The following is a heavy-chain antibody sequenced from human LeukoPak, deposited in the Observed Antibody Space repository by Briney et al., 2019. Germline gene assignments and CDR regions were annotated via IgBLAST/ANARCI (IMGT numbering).Heavy chain of an antibody. CDR1: GYTLTELS. CDR3: ATSNYDFWTPFDP. Sequence: EASVKVSCKVSGYTLTELSMHWVRQAPGKGLEWMGSFDPEDGETIYAQKFQGRVTMTEDTSTDTAYMELSSLRSEDTAVYYCATSNYDFWTPFDPWGQGTLVTVSS. J-gene: IGHJ5*02. V-gene: IGHV1-24*01. CDR2: FDPEDGET. D-gene: IGHD3-3*01.